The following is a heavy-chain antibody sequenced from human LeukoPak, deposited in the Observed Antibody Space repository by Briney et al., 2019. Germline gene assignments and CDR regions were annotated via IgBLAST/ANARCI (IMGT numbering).Heavy chain of an antibody. Sequence: PSETLSLTCAVSGDSISTTNYYWGWIRQPPGKGLEWIGIIYYSGITHYNPSLKSRVTILVDTSKNQFSLKLNSVTDADTAVYYCARVRRSLNWFDSWGQGTLVTVSS. V-gene: IGHV4-39*01. J-gene: IGHJ5*01. CDR1: GDSISTTNYY. D-gene: IGHD3-3*01. CDR2: IYYSGIT. CDR3: ARVRRSLNWFDS.